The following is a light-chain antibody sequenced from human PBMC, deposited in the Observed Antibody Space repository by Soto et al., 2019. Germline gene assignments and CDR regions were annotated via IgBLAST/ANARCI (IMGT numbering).Light chain of an antibody. CDR1: ENVRTF. CDR3: QQHSHWPPWT. CDR2: GAS. Sequence: PGARATLSCRASENVRTFVDWYQQKPGQAPRLLIYGASNRATGIPARFSGSGSGTDFTLTISNLEPEDFAVYYCQQHSHWPPWTFGQGTKVDIK. J-gene: IGKJ1*01. V-gene: IGKV3-11*01.